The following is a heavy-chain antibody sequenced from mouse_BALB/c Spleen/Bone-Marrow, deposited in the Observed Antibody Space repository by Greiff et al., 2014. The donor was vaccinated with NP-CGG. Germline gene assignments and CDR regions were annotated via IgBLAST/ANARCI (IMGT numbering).Heavy chain of an antibody. CDR2: IWAGGIT. V-gene: IGHV2-9*02. CDR1: GFSLTSYG. J-gene: IGHJ2*01. CDR3: ARGLRLRDYFDY. Sequence: QVQLQQPGPGLVAPSQSLSITCTVSGFSLTSYGVHWVRQPPGKGLGWLGVIWAGGITNYNSTLMSRLSISKDNSKSQVFLKMNSLQSDDTAMYYCARGLRLRDYFDYWGQGTTLTVSS. D-gene: IGHD1-2*01.